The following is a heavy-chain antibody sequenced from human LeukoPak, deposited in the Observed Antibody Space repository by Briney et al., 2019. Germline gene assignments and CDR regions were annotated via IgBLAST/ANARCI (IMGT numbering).Heavy chain of an antibody. J-gene: IGHJ4*02. Sequence: GGSLRLSCAASGFTFSSYGMHWVRQAPGKGLEWVAFIRYDGSNQYYADSVKGRFTISRDNSKNTLYLQMNSLRAEDTAVYYCAKDQGSVYDVSHDYWGQGTLVTVSS. CDR1: GFTFSSYG. CDR2: IRYDGSNQ. V-gene: IGHV3-30*02. D-gene: IGHD1-14*01. CDR3: AKDQGSVYDVSHDY.